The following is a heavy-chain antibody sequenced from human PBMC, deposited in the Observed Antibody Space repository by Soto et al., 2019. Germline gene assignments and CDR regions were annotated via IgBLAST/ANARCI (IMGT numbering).Heavy chain of an antibody. Sequence: MQCVVQAPGKGLEWVAVISYDGSNKYYADSVKGRFTISRDNSKNTLYLQMNSLRAEDTAVYYCAKDLYDILTGYPTQFDYWGQGT. V-gene: IGHV3-30*18. CDR2: ISYDGSNK. J-gene: IGHJ4*02. D-gene: IGHD3-9*01. CDR3: AKDLYDILTGYPTQFDY.